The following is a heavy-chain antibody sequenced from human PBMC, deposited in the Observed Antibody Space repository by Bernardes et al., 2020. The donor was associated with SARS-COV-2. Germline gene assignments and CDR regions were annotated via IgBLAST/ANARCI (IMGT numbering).Heavy chain of an antibody. CDR3: ARDGRFGELGLYGMDV. D-gene: IGHD3-10*01. J-gene: IGHJ6*02. V-gene: IGHV3-21*01. CDR1: GFTFSSYS. CDR2: ISSSSSYI. Sequence: GGSLRLSCAASGFTFSSYSMNWVRQAPGKGLEWVSSISSSSSYIYYADSVKGRFTISRDNAKNSLYLQMNSLRAEDTAVYYCARDGRFGELGLYGMDVWGQGTTVTVSS.